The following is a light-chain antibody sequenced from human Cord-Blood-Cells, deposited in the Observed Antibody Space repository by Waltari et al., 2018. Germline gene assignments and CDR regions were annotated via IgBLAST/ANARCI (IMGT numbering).Light chain of an antibody. CDR2: GKN. CDR1: SPRSYY. J-gene: IGLJ3*02. Sequence: SSELTQDPAVSVALGQTVRITCQGDSPRSYYASWYQQKPGQAPVRVIYGKNNRPSGIPDRFSGSSSGNTASLTITGAQAEDEADYYCNSRDSSGNHWVFGGGTKLTVL. CDR3: NSRDSSGNHWV. V-gene: IGLV3-19*01.